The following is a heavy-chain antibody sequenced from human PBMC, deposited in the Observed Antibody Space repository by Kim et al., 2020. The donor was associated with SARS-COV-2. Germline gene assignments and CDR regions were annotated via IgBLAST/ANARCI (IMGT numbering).Heavy chain of an antibody. CDR3: ASYFFGSGSYPGGY. D-gene: IGHD3-10*01. V-gene: IGHV3-23*01. J-gene: IGHJ4*02. Sequence: ADSVKGQFTISRDNSKNTLYLHMNSLRVEDTAVYYCASYFFGSGSYPGGYWGQGTLVTVSS.